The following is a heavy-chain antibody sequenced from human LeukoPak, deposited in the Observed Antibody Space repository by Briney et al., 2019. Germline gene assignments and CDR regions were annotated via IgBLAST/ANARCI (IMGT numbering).Heavy chain of an antibody. CDR3: AKSRGYSYGYYYFDY. V-gene: IGHV3-23*01. CDR2: ISGSGGST. Sequence: GGSLRLSRAASGFTFSSYAMSWVRQAPGKGLEWVSAISGSGGSTYYADSVKGRFTISRDNSKNTLYLQMNSLRAEDTAVYYCAKSRGYSYGYYYFDYWGQGTLVTVSS. D-gene: IGHD5-18*01. CDR1: GFTFSSYA. J-gene: IGHJ4*02.